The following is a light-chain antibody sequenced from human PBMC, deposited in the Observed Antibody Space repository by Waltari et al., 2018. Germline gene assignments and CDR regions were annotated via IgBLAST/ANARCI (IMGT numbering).Light chain of an antibody. V-gene: IGKV3-11*01. CDR1: QRVSSY. Sequence: DIVLTQSPATLSLSPGERATLSCRASQRVSSYLAWYQQKPGQAPRLLIYDASNRATGIPARFSGSGSGTDFTLTISSLEPEDFAVYYCQQRSNWRSTFGPGTKVDIK. CDR3: QQRSNWRST. J-gene: IGKJ3*01. CDR2: DAS.